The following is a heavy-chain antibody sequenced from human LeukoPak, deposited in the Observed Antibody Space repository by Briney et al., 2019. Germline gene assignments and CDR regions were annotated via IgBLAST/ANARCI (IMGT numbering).Heavy chain of an antibody. CDR1: GYTFTSYD. CDR2: MNPNSGNI. V-gene: IGHV1-8*01. CDR3: ARGEGYDILTGYARGNWFDP. D-gene: IGHD3-9*01. J-gene: IGHJ5*02. Sequence: GASVKVSCKASGYTFTSYDINWVRQATGQGLEWMGWMNPNSGNIGYAQKFQGRVTMTRNTSISTAYMELSSLRSEDTAVYYCARGEGYDILTGYARGNWFDPWGQGTLVTVSS.